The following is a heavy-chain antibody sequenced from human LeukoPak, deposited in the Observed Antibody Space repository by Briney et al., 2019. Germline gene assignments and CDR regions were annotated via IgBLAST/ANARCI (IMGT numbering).Heavy chain of an antibody. D-gene: IGHD3-22*01. CDR3: ARWRGVYYYDSGGAHAFDI. CDR1: GYTFTSYG. Sequence: ASVKVSCKASGYTFTSYGISWVRQAPGQGLEWMGWISAYNGNTNYAQKLQGRVTMTTDTSTSTAYMELRSLRSDDTAVYYCARWRGVYYYDSGGAHAFDIWGQGTMVTVSS. CDR2: ISAYNGNT. V-gene: IGHV1-18*01. J-gene: IGHJ3*02.